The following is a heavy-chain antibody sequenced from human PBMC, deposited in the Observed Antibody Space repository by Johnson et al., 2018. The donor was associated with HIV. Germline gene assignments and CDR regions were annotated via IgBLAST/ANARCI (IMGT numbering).Heavy chain of an antibody. V-gene: IGHV3-11*04. Sequence: VQLVESGGGLVKPGGSLIVSCEASGLTFSDYYMSWIRQAPGKGLEWVSGINWNGGSTGYADSVKGRFTISRDNSKNTLYLQMNSLRAEDTAVYYCTGGWYNLSAFDIWGQGTMVTVSS. CDR3: TGGWYNLSAFDI. CDR2: INWNGGST. CDR1: GLTFSDYY. D-gene: IGHD6-19*01. J-gene: IGHJ3*02.